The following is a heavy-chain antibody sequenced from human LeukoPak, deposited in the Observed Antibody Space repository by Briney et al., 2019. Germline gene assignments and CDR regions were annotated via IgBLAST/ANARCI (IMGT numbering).Heavy chain of an antibody. CDR1: GFTFSSYE. D-gene: IGHD5-24*01. Sequence: GGSLRLSCAASGFTFSSYEMNWVRQAPGKGLEWVSYIYSSGGNIYYADAVKGRFTISRDNAKNSLYLQMNSLRVEDTAVYYCAREGADGYNVGFDYWGQGTLVSVSS. CDR3: AREGADGYNVGFDY. J-gene: IGHJ4*02. CDR2: IYSSGGNI. V-gene: IGHV3-48*03.